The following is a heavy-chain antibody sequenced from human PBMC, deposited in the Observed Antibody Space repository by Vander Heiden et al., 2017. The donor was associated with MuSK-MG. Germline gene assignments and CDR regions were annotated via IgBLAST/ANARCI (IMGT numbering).Heavy chain of an antibody. Sequence: EVQLVESGGGLVQPGGSLRLSCGASGFTFRTYEMNWVRQAPGKGLEWVSSISSRGSAMFYADSVRGRFTISRDNAKNSLYLQMNSLKTEDTGVYYCARDGGPKAVAGQEYFDLWGRGTLVTVSS. CDR3: ARDGGPKAVAGQEYFDL. D-gene: IGHD6-19*01. CDR2: ISSRGSAM. CDR1: GFTFRTYE. J-gene: IGHJ2*01. V-gene: IGHV3-48*03.